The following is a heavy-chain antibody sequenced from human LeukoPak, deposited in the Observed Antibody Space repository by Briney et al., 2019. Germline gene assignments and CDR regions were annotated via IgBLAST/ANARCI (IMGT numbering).Heavy chain of an antibody. V-gene: IGHV4-61*05. D-gene: IGHD3-10*01. CDR2: IYYSGST. J-gene: IGHJ5*02. Sequence: SETLSLTCTVSGGSISSSSYYWSWIRQPPGKGLEWIGYIYYSGSTNYNPSLKSRVTISVDTSKNQFSLKLSSVTAADTAVYYCARSYGSGILRWFDPWGQGTLVTVSS. CDR3: ARSYGSGILRWFDP. CDR1: GGSISSSSYY.